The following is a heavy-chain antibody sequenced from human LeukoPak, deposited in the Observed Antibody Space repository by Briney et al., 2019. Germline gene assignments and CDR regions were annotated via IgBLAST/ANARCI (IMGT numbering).Heavy chain of an antibody. V-gene: IGHV4-28*01. CDR1: GYSISSSNW. CDR2: IYYSGST. D-gene: IGHD1-26*01. J-gene: IGHJ4*02. Sequence: SETLSLTCAVSGYSISSSNWWGWIRQPPGKGLEWIGYIYYSGSTYYNPSLKSQVTMSVDTSKNQFSLKLSSVTAVDTAVYYCARTVNRELLVVDYWGQGTLVTVSS. CDR3: ARTVNRELLVVDY.